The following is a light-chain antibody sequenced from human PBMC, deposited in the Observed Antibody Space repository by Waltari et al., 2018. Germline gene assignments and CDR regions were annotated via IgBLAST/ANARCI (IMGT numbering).Light chain of an antibody. V-gene: IGKV1-5*03. CDR3: QQYHSSPPWT. CDR1: QSLSGW. CDR2: KAS. J-gene: IGKJ1*01. Sequence: IQMTQPPSTLSASVGDRITITCRASQSLSGWLAWYQQKPGKAPKVLIYKASNLQSGVPSRFSGSGSGTEYTLTINSLQPDDFATYYCQQYHSSPPWTFGQGTRVEIK.